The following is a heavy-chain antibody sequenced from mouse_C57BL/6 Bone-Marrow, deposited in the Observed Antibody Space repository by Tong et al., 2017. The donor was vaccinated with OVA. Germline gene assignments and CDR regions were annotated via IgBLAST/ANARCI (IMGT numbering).Heavy chain of an antibody. J-gene: IGHJ2*01. V-gene: IGHV1-85*01. CDR1: GYTFTSYT. CDR3: VYFDY. CDR2: IYPRDGST. Sequence: VQLQESGAELARPGASVKMSCKASGYTFTSYTMHWVKQRPGQGLEWIGWIYPRDGSTKYNEKFKGKATLTVDTSSSTAYMELHSLTSEDSAVYYGVYFDYWGQGTTLTVSS. D-gene: IGHD1-1*01.